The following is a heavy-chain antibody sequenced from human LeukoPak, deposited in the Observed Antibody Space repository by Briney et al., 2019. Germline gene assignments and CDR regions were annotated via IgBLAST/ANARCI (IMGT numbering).Heavy chain of an antibody. V-gene: IGHV1-46*01. CDR1: GYTFTSYY. Sequence: GASVKVSCKASGYTFTSYYMHWVRQAPGQGLEWMGIINPSGGSTSYAQKFQGRVTITADESTSTAYMELSSLRSEDTAVYYCARAGIRITMIVVVIGDAFDIWGQGTMVTVSS. D-gene: IGHD3-22*01. J-gene: IGHJ3*02. CDR3: ARAGIRITMIVVVIGDAFDI. CDR2: INPSGGST.